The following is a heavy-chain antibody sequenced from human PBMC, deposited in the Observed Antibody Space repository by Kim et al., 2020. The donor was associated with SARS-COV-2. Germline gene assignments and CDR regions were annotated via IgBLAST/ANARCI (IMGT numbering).Heavy chain of an antibody. J-gene: IGHJ6*02. Sequence: GGSLRLSCDVSGFNFKSSEMTWVRQPPGEGLQWVSYISSSGRTIHYADSVKGRFTISRDNAKNSLLLVMDRLRVEDTALYYCARALYYETSPPQGLDVWGQGTTVIVS. CDR3: ARALYYETSPPQGLDV. CDR1: GFNFKSSE. D-gene: IGHD2-8*01. CDR2: ISSSGRTI. V-gene: IGHV3-48*03.